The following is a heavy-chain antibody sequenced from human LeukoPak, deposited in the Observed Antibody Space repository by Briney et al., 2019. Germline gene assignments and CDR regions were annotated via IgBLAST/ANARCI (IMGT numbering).Heavy chain of an antibody. D-gene: IGHD3-16*01. Sequence: PGGSLRLSCAASGFTLSSYNMSWVRQAPGKGLEWISYITTSIDIISYADSVKGRFTISRDNAKNSLYLQMDSLRDEDTAVYYCVRDHDYYFGYWGQGILVTVSA. CDR2: ITTSIDII. J-gene: IGHJ4*02. CDR1: GFTLSSYN. V-gene: IGHV3-48*02. CDR3: VRDHDYYFGY.